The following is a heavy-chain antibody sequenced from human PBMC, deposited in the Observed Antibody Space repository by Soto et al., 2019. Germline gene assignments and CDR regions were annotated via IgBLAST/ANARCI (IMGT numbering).Heavy chain of an antibody. Sequence: QLQLQESGPGLVKPSETLSLTCTASGGSISSSSYYWGWIRQPPGKGLEWIGSIYYSGSTYYNPSLKSRVTISVDTSKNQFSLKLSSVTAADTAVYYCARQGGFFDRYFDLWGRGTLVTVSS. CDR1: GGSISSSSYY. J-gene: IGHJ2*01. CDR2: IYYSGST. CDR3: ARQGGFFDRYFDL. V-gene: IGHV4-39*01.